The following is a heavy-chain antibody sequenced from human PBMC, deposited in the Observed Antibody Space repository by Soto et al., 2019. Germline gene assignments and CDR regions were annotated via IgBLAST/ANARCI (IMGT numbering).Heavy chain of an antibody. Sequence: PSETLSLTCAVYGGSFSGYYWSWIRQPPGKGLEWIGEINHSGSTNYNPSLKSRVTISVDTSKNQFSLKLSSVTAADTAVYYCASGETTSRRGWFDPWGQGTLVTVSS. CDR1: GGSFSGYY. CDR2: INHSGST. CDR3: ASGETTSRRGWFDP. D-gene: IGHD4-17*01. J-gene: IGHJ5*02. V-gene: IGHV4-34*01.